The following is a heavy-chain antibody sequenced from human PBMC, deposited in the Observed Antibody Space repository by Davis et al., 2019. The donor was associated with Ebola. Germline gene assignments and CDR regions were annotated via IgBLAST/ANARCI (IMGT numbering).Heavy chain of an antibody. CDR2: IWYDGSNK. CDR3: AGHHKWFDP. Sequence: GESLKIYCAASGFTFSSYGMHWVRQAPGKGLEWVAVIWYDGSNKYYADSVNGRFTIPRDNSKNTLYLQMNSLGAEGTAVYYCAGHHKWFDPWGQGTLVTVSS. V-gene: IGHV3-33*01. CDR1: GFTFSSYG. J-gene: IGHJ5*02.